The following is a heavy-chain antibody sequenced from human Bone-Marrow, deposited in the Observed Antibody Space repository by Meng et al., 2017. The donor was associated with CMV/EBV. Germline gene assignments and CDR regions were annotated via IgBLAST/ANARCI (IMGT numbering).Heavy chain of an antibody. V-gene: IGHV4-61*01. D-gene: IGHD1-26*01. J-gene: IGHJ4*02. CDR2: IHYSGST. CDR1: GGSVSSGSYC. Sequence: TVSGGSVSSGSYCWSWIRQPPGKGLEWIGYIHYSGSTSYIVSLKSRVTMSVDTSKNQFSLNLNSVTAADTAVYYCARGGTYNGIYFDYWGQGTLVTVSS. CDR3: ARGGTYNGIYFDY.